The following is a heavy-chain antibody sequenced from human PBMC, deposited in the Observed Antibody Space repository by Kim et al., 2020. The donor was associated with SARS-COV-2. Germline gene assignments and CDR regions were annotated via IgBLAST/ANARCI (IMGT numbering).Heavy chain of an antibody. V-gene: IGHV7-4-1*02. CDR1: GYTFTSYA. D-gene: IGHD3-10*01. J-gene: IGHJ4*02. CDR3: ARGPVLLWFGELTNDDPWVD. CDR2: INTNTGNP. Sequence: ASVKVSCKASGYTFTSYAMNWVRQAPGQGLEWMGWINTNTGNPTYAQGFTGRFVFSLDTSVSTAYLQISSLKAEDTAVYYCARGPVLLWFGELTNDDPWVDWGQGTLVTVSS.